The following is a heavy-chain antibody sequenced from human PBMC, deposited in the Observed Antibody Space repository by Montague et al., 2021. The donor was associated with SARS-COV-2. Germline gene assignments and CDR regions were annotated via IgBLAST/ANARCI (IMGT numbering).Heavy chain of an antibody. D-gene: IGHD3-10*01. V-gene: IGHV4-34*01. CDR2: INHSGST. Sequence: SETLSLTCAVYGGSFSGYYWSWIRQPPGAGLEWIGEINHSGSTNYNPYLKSRVTISVDTSKNQFSLKLSSVTAADTAVYYCARVRYYGSGTSLGMDVWGQGTTVTVSS. CDR1: GGSFSGYY. J-gene: IGHJ6*02. CDR3: ARVRYYGSGTSLGMDV.